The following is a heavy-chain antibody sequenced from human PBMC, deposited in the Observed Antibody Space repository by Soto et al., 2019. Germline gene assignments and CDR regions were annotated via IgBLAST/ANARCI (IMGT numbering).Heavy chain of an antibody. CDR3: ARYTFGHDREYHYAMDV. V-gene: IGHV4-30-4*01. J-gene: IGHJ6*02. CDR2: IFHSGSA. D-gene: IGHD3-10*02. Sequence: SETLSLTCTASGASISSSAYYWSWVRQPPGKGLEWIGYIFHSGSAYYNPSLKSRVTISVDTSKNQFSLKLTSVTAADTAVFYCARYTFGHDREYHYAMDVWGQGTTVT. CDR1: GASISSSAYY.